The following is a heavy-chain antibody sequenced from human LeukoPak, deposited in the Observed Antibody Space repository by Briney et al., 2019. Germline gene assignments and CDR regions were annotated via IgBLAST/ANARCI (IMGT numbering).Heavy chain of an antibody. V-gene: IGHV3-53*01. CDR1: GFTVSSNY. J-gene: IGHJ4*02. CDR3: ARGATPDY. CDR2: IYSGGST. Sequence: GGSLRLSCAASGFTVSSNYMSWVRQAPGKGLEWVSVIYSGGSTYYADSVKGRFTISRDNAKNSLYLQMNSLRDEDTAAYYCARGATPDYWGQGTLVTVSS.